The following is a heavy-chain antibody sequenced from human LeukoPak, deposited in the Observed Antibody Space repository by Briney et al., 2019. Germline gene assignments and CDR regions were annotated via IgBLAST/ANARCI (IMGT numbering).Heavy chain of an antibody. Sequence: SQTLSLTCAISGDNVSSNSTTWNWIRQSPSRGLEWLGRTYYRSKWYNDYAVSVKSRITINPDTSKNQFSLQLNSVTPEDTAVYYCARGDCSGGTCYSDSAFHIWGQGTMVTVSS. CDR1: GDNVSSNSTT. CDR2: TYYRSKWYN. J-gene: IGHJ3*02. D-gene: IGHD2-15*01. V-gene: IGHV6-1*01. CDR3: ARGDCSGGTCYSDSAFHI.